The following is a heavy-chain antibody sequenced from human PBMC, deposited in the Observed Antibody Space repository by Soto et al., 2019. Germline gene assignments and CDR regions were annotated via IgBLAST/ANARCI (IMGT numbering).Heavy chain of an antibody. CDR1: GYTFPTYG. Sequence: QVQLEQSGAEVKKPGASVKVYCKASGYTFPTYGISWVRQAPGQGLEWMGRLSAYSGSTKFAQKLQVVVTITTDTSTPTAYWDLRRLTSDDTAVYYWARDFTKSSRWPYDFVYWCQGTLVTVYS. D-gene: IGHD6-13*01. J-gene: IGHJ4*02. V-gene: IGHV1-18*01. CDR3: ARDFTKSSRWPYDFVY. CDR2: LSAYSGST.